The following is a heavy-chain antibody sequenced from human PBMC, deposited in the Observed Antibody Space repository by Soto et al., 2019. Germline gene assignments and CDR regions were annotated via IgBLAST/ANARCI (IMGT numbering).Heavy chain of an antibody. J-gene: IGHJ5*02. CDR3: ARQISYQLLRTHWFDP. CDR2: IYPGDSDT. CDR1: GYSFTSYW. V-gene: IGHV5-51*01. Sequence: GESLKISCKGSGYSFTSYWIGWVRLMPGKGLEWMGIIYPGDSDTRYSPSFQGQVTISADKSISTAYLQWSSLKASDTAMYYCARQISYQLLRTHWFDPWGQGTLVTVSS. D-gene: IGHD2-2*01.